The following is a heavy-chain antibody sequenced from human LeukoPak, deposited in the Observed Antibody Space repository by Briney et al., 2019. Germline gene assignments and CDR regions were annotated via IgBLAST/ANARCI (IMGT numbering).Heavy chain of an antibody. Sequence: ASVKVSCKASGYTFTSYDINWVRQATGQGLEWMGWMNPNSGNTGYAQKFQGRVTITRNTSISTAYMELSSLRSEDTAVYYCGRDNADSYDSTLFDYWGQGTLVTVSS. V-gene: IGHV1-8*03. CDR2: MNPNSGNT. J-gene: IGHJ4*02. D-gene: IGHD5-18*01. CDR1: GYTFTSYD. CDR3: GRDNADSYDSTLFDY.